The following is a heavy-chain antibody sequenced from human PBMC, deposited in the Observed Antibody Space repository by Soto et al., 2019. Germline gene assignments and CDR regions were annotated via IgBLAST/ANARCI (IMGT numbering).Heavy chain of an antibody. Sequence: ASVKVSCKASGYTFTSYGISWVRQAPGQGLEWMGWISAYNGNTNYAQKLQGRVTMTTDTSTSTAYMELGSLRSDDTAVYYCARDRIVVVPAAINWFDHRRQGTLVTVSS. J-gene: IGHJ5*02. CDR3: ARDRIVVVPAAINWFDH. CDR1: GYTFTSYG. CDR2: ISAYNGNT. D-gene: IGHD2-2*01. V-gene: IGHV1-18*04.